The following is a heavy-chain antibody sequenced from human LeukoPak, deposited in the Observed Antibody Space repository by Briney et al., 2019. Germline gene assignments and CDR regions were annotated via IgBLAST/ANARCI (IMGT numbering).Heavy chain of an antibody. D-gene: IGHD3-22*01. CDR3: AREPHSSGYYDY. CDR1: GFTFSSYW. V-gene: IGHV3-74*01. J-gene: IGHJ4*02. Sequence: GGSLRLSCAASGFTFSSYWMHWVRQAPGKGLVWVSRINRDGSSTSYADSVKGRFTISRDNAKNTLYLQMNSLRAEDTAVYYCAREPHSSGYYDYWGQGTLVTVSS. CDR2: INRDGSST.